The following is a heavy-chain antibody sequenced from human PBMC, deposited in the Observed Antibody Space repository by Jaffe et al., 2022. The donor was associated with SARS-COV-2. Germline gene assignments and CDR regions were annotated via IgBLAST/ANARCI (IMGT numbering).Heavy chain of an antibody. CDR2: MNPNSGNT. V-gene: IGHV1-8*01. Sequence: QVQLVQSGAEVKKPGASVKVSCKASGYTFTSYDINWVRQATGQGLEWMGWMNPNSGNTGYAQKFQGRVTMTRNTSISTAYMELSSLRSEDTAVYYCARRSRGSGWLRGAFDIWGQGTMVTVSS. CDR1: GYTFTSYD. CDR3: ARRSRGSGWLRGAFDI. J-gene: IGHJ3*02. D-gene: IGHD6-19*01.